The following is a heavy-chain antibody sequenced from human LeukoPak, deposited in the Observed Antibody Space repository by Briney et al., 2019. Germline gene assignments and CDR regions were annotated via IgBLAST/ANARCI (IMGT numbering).Heavy chain of an antibody. CDR2: TYSGGTT. CDR1: GLTVTSNH. D-gene: IGHD4-17*01. CDR3: ARESPTTVTYFDY. Sequence: GGSLRLSCAASGLTVTSNHMTWVRQAPGKGLEWVSVTYSGGTTYYADSVKGRFTSSRDNSKNTHYLQMSSLRVEDTAVYYCARESPTTVTYFDYWGQGTLVTVSS. V-gene: IGHV3-66*01. J-gene: IGHJ4*02.